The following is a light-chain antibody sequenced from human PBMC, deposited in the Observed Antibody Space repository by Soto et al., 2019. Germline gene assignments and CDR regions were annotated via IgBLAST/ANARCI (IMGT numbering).Light chain of an antibody. J-gene: IGLJ2*01. V-gene: IGLV2-14*01. Sequence: QSALTQPASVYGSPGQAITISCTGTSSDGGGYNYVSWYQQHPGKAPKLMIYEVSNRPSGVSNRFSGSKSGNTASLTISGLQAEDEADYYCSSYTSSSTLVCGGGTKVTVL. CDR2: EVS. CDR3: SSYTSSSTLV. CDR1: SSDGGGYNY.